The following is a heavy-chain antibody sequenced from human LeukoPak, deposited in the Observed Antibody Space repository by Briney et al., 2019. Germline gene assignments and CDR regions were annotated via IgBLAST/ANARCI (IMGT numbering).Heavy chain of an antibody. CDR1: GYTFTGYY. V-gene: IGHV1-2*02. CDR2: INPNSGGT. D-gene: IGHD1-26*01. CDR3: ARVNPGIVGATRYDY. J-gene: IGHJ4*02. Sequence: ASVKVSCKASGYTFTGYYMHWVRQAPGQGLKWRGGINPNSGGTNYAQKFQGRVTMTRDTSISTAYMELSRLRSDDTAVYYCARVNPGIVGATRYDYRGQGTLVTVSS.